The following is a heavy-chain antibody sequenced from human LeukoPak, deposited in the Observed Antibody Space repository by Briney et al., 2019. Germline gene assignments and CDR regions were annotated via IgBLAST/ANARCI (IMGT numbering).Heavy chain of an antibody. Sequence: GGSLRLSCEASGFTFSNSWMTWVRQTPGKGLEWVANIKTDGSEKYYVDSVKGRFTISRDNAKNSLYLQMNSLRAEDTAVYYCATYSTKNAREFESWGQGTLVTVSS. CDR3: ATYSTKNAREFES. J-gene: IGHJ5*01. V-gene: IGHV3-7*01. CDR1: GFTFSNSW. D-gene: IGHD2/OR15-2a*01. CDR2: IKTDGSEK.